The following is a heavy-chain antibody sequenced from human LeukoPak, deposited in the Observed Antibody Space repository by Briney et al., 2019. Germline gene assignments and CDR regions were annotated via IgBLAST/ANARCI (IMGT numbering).Heavy chain of an antibody. CDR3: ATTVGATTGVYYYYYYIDV. CDR2: FDPEGGET. V-gene: IGHV1-24*01. Sequence: ASVKVSCKGSGYTPTELSMHWVRQAPGKGLEGMGGFDPEGGETIYAQKFQGRVTMTESTSTDTAYMDLRSLRSEDPAVYYCATTVGATTGVYYYYYYIDVWGKGTTVTVSS. CDR1: GYTPTELS. D-gene: IGHD1-26*01. J-gene: IGHJ6*03.